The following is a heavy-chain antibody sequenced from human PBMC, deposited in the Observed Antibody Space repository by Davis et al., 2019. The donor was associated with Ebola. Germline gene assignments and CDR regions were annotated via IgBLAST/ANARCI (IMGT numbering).Heavy chain of an antibody. CDR2: IYSGGST. Sequence: GGSLRLSCAASGFTVSSNYMSWVRQAPGKGLEWVSVIYSGGSTYYADSVKGRFTISRDNSRNTLSLQMNNLRAEDTAVYYCAKDGGNYPYWYFDHWGRGTLVTVSS. V-gene: IGHV3-53*01. CDR3: AKDGGNYPYWYFDH. D-gene: IGHD1-7*01. J-gene: IGHJ2*01. CDR1: GFTVSSNY.